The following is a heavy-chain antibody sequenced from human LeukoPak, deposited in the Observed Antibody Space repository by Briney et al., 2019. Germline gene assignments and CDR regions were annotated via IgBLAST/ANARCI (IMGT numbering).Heavy chain of an antibody. D-gene: IGHD3-10*01. Sequence: SETLSLTCTGSGYSISSGYYWGWIRQPPGKGLEWIGIIYHSGTTYYNPSLQSRVSISLDTSKNQFSLTLGSVTAADTAVYYCARDLFYYGSGSYYNPTYYFDYWGQGTLVTVSS. CDR1: GYSISSGYY. CDR3: ARDLFYYGSGSYYNPTYYFDY. CDR2: IYHSGTT. V-gene: IGHV4-38-2*02. J-gene: IGHJ4*02.